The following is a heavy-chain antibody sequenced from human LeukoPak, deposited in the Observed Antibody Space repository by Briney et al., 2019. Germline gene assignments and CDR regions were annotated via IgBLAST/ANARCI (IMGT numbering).Heavy chain of an antibody. CDR2: ISRRSTYI. CDR3: ARDGSGYSDPVDY. V-gene: IGHV3-21*01. D-gene: IGHD3-22*01. CDR1: GFTVSNYT. Sequence: GGSLRLSCAASGFTVSNYTINWVRQPPGKGLEWVSSISRRSTYIYYADSVKGRFTISRHNAKNSLFLQMNSLRAEDSAVYYCARDGSGYSDPVDYWGQGTLVTVSS. J-gene: IGHJ4*02.